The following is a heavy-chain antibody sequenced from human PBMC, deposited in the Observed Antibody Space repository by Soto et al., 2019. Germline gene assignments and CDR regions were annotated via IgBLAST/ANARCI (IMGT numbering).Heavy chain of an antibody. V-gene: IGHV5-51*01. Sequence: GESLKIACKGSGHSFASHWVAWVRQMPEKGLEWIGTIYPGDSDTKYSSAFRGHVTISADTSVSTAYLQWRSLEATVSAISYCARYSGSYWHYLDFWGQGSLVTVS. D-gene: IGHD1-26*01. CDR1: GHSFASHW. CDR3: ARYSGSYWHYLDF. CDR2: IYPGDSDT. J-gene: IGHJ4*02.